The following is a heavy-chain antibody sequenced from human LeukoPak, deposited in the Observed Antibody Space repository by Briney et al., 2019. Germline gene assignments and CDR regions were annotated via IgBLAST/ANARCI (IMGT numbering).Heavy chain of an antibody. CDR3: VRGGYCSSTICYWYNAFDM. V-gene: IGHV3-48*03. J-gene: IGHJ3*02. CDR1: GFTFSSYE. CDR2: IATGGSAI. Sequence: GGSLRLSCAASGFTFSSYEMSWVRQAPGKGLEWVSYIATGGSAIYYADSVKGRFTISRDNAKNSLYLQMNGLRAEDMAVYYCVRGGYCSSTICYWYNAFDMWGQGTMVTVSS. D-gene: IGHD2-2*01.